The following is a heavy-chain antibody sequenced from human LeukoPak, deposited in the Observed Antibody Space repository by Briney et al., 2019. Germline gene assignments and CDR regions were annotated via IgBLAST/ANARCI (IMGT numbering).Heavy chain of an antibody. D-gene: IGHD1-26*01. J-gene: IGHJ4*02. V-gene: IGHV3-7*01. CDR1: GFTFSKSW. Sequence: GGSLRLSCAASGFTFSKSWMSWVRQAPGKGLEWVANIKEDGTEIYYMDSVKGRFTISRDNAKNSLYLQMNSLRAEDTAVYYCARDGRPLDCWGQGTLVTVSS. CDR2: IKEDGTEI. CDR3: ARDGRPLDC.